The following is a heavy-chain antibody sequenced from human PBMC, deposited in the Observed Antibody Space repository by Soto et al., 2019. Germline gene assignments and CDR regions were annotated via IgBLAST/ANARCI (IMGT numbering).Heavy chain of an antibody. D-gene: IGHD4-17*01. J-gene: IGHJ3*02. Sequence: SETLSLTCTVSGGSISSGGYYWSWIRQHPGKGLEWIGYIYYSGSTYYNPSLKSRVTISVDTSKNQFSLKLSSVTAADTAVYYCARAPRDYGDAFDIWGQGTMVTVSS. CDR1: GGSISSGGYY. V-gene: IGHV4-31*03. CDR2: IYYSGST. CDR3: ARAPRDYGDAFDI.